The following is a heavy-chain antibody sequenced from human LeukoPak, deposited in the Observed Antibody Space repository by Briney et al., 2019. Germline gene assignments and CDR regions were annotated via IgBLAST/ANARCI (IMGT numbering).Heavy chain of an antibody. CDR1: GGSISSYY. CDR2: IYYSGST. CDR3: ARGRTRTAALSWFDP. Sequence: SETLSLTCTVSGGSISSYYWSWIRQPPGKGLEWIGYIYYSGSTNYNPSLKSRVTISVDTSKNQFSLKLSSVTAADTAVYYCARGRTRTAALSWFDPWGQGTLVTVSS. J-gene: IGHJ5*02. D-gene: IGHD6-25*01. V-gene: IGHV4-59*12.